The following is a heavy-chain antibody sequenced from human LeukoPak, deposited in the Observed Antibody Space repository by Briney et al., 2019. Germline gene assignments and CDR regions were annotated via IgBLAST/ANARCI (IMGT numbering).Heavy chain of an antibody. Sequence: PSETLSLTCTVSGGSISSYYWSWIRQPPGKGLEWIGYIYYSGSTNYNPSLKSRVTISVDTSKNQFSLKLSSVTAADTAVYYCARVRAAAGTSYYYYGMDVWGQGTTVTVSS. CDR3: ARVRAAAGTSYYYYGMDV. J-gene: IGHJ6*02. CDR2: IYYSGST. D-gene: IGHD6-13*01. V-gene: IGHV4-59*12. CDR1: GGSISSYY.